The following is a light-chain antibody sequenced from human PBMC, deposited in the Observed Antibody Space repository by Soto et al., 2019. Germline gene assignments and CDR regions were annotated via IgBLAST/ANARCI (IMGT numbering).Light chain of an antibody. CDR3: QEYNSYSS. J-gene: IGKJ3*01. CDR2: KAS. V-gene: IGKV1-5*03. Sequence: DIQMTQSPSTLSASVGDRVTITCRASQSITRWLAWYQQKPGKAPKLLIYKASNLGGGVPSRFSGDGAATEFSLTISSLQPEDSATYYCQEYNSYSSFGPGTKVDIK. CDR1: QSITRW.